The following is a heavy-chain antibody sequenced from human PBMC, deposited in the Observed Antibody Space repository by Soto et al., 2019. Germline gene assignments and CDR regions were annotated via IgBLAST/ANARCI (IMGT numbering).Heavy chain of an antibody. Sequence: PGGSLRLSCAASGFTFSSYAMSWVRQAPGKGLEWVSAISGSGGSTYYADSVKGRFTISRDNSKNTLYLQMNSLRAEDTAVYYCAKDNSNYGPHYYYGMDVWGQGTTVTVSS. V-gene: IGHV3-23*01. D-gene: IGHD4-4*01. J-gene: IGHJ6*02. CDR3: AKDNSNYGPHYYYGMDV. CDR1: GFTFSSYA. CDR2: ISGSGGST.